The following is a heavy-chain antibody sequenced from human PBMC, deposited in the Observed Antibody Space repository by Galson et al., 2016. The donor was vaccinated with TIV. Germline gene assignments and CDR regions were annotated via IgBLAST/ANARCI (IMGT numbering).Heavy chain of an antibody. J-gene: IGHJ5*02. CDR1: GYSFTDYY. CDR3: ARGPSDSRGFAP. V-gene: IGHV1-2*04. CDR2: INPSSGGT. D-gene: IGHD2-21*02. Sequence: SVKVSCRASGYSFTDYYIHWVRQAPGQGLEWMGWINPSSGGTFYARRFQDWVTMTRDTSVSTTYMDLSRLRPNDTAVYYCARGPSDSRGFAPWGQGTLVTVSS.